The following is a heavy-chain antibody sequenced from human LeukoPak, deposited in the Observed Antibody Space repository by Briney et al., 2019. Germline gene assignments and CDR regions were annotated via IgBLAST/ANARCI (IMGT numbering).Heavy chain of an antibody. V-gene: IGHV1-18*01. CDR2: ISAYNGNT. CDR3: AAPGGYSGYDVYYYYGMDV. D-gene: IGHD5-12*01. CDR1: GYTFTSYG. J-gene: IGHJ6*02. Sequence: ASVKVSCKASGYTFTSYGISWVRQAPGQGLEWMGRISAYNGNTNYAQKLQGRVTMTTDTSTSTAYMELRSLRSDDTAVYYCAAPGGYSGYDVYYYYGMDVWGQGTTVTVSS.